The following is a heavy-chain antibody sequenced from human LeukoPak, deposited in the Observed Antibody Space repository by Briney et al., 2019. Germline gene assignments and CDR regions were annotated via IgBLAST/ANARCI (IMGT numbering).Heavy chain of an antibody. J-gene: IGHJ4*02. D-gene: IGHD3-10*01. CDR1: GASFSGYY. CDR2: INHSGIT. V-gene: IGHV4-34*01. Sequence: PSETLSLTCAFYGASFSGYYWRWIRQPPGKGLEWIGEINHSGITTYNPSLKSRVTISVDTSKKQFFLKLNSVTAADTAVYYCAIIHKWFLLAYGAKGPRVTVSS. CDR3: AIIHKWFLLAY.